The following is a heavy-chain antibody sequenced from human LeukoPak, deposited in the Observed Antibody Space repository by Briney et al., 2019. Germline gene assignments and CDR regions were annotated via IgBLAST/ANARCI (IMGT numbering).Heavy chain of an antibody. CDR3: ARELQWELLRVDAFDI. CDR1: GDSVSSNSAA. V-gene: IGHV6-1*01. Sequence: SQTLSLTCAISGDSVSSNSAAWNWIRQSPSRGLEWLGRTYYRSKWYNDYAVSVKSRITINPDTSKNQFSLQLNSVTPEDTAVYYCARELQWELLRVDAFDIWGQGTMVTVSS. CDR2: TYYRSKWYN. D-gene: IGHD1-26*01. J-gene: IGHJ3*02.